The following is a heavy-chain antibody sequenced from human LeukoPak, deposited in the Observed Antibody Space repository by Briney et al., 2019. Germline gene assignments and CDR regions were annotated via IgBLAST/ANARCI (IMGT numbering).Heavy chain of an antibody. CDR2: INPNNGGT. CDR1: GYTFTGYY. V-gene: IGHV1-2*05. CDR3: ARGGVVGATDWFDP. J-gene: IGHJ5*02. D-gene: IGHD1-26*01. Sequence: GASVKVSCKASGYTFTGYYMHWVRQAPGQGLEWMGRINPNNGGTKYAQKFQGRVTMTRDTSISTAYMELSRLRSDDTVVYYCARGGVVGATDWFDPWGQGTLVTVSS.